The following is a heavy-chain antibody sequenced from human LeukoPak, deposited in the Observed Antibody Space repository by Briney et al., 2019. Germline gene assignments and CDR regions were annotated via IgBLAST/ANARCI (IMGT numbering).Heavy chain of an antibody. CDR2: ISSSSSTI. CDR1: GFTFSSYA. J-gene: IGHJ4*02. V-gene: IGHV3-48*04. CDR3: ARDLGGSYLGNFDY. Sequence: GGSLRLSCAASGFTFSSYAMSWVRQAPGKGLEWVSYISSSSSTIYYTDSVKGRFTISRDNAKNSLYLQMNSPRAEDTAVYYCARDLGGSYLGNFDYWGQGTLVTVSS. D-gene: IGHD1-26*01.